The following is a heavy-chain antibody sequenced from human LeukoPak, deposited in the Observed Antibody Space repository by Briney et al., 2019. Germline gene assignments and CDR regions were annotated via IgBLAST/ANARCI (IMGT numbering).Heavy chain of an antibody. CDR1: GFTFDDYA. CDR3: AKDSSRTAAGNSFDY. Sequence: PGGSLRLSCAASGFTFDDYAMHWVRHAPGKGLEWVSLISWDGGSTYYADSVKGRFTISRDNSKNSLYLQMNSLRAEDTALYYCAKDSSRTAAGNSFDYWGQGTLVTVSS. D-gene: IGHD6-13*01. CDR2: ISWDGGST. J-gene: IGHJ4*02. V-gene: IGHV3-43D*03.